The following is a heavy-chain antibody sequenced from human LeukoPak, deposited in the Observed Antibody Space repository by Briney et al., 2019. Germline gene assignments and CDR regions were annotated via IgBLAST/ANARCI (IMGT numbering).Heavy chain of an antibody. CDR1: GVSISSYY. CDR3: ASLCDFWSGYGFDP. CDR2: IYTSGST. D-gene: IGHD3-3*01. V-gene: IGHV4-4*09. Sequence: PSGTLSLTCTASGVSISSYYWSWIRQAPGKGLEWIGYIYTSGSTNYHTSLKCRVPLSVDTSTDQFSLKLSSVTAAHTAVYYSASLCDFWSGYGFDPWGQGTLVTVSS. J-gene: IGHJ5*02.